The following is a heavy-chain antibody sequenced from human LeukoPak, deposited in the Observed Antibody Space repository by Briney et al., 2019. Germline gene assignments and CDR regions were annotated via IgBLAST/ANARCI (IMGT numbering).Heavy chain of an antibody. CDR2: ASTDEISQ. CDR3: AAFIATKLDY. Sequence: GRSLRLSCAYSVFTFRNHGMHWVRQAPGKGLEWVAVASTDEISQSYAGSVKGRFIISRDNSKNTVILQMNTLRTEDTAVYFCAAFIATKLDYWGQGILVSVSS. J-gene: IGHJ4*02. D-gene: IGHD2-15*01. V-gene: IGHV3-30*03. CDR1: VFTFRNHG.